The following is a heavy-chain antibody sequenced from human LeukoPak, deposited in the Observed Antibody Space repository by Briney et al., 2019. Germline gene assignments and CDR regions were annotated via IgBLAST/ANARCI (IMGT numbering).Heavy chain of an antibody. J-gene: IGHJ4*02. CDR1: GVSFDDYY. V-gene: IGHV4-34*01. CDR3: TRMTTGHDY. Sequence: SETLSLTCAVSGVSFDDYYWAWVRQTPGKGLEWIGEINHSGYTNDSPSLKSRVTLSIDTSRKQFSLNLRTVTVADAGTYYCTRMTTGHDYWGQGTLVTVSS. D-gene: IGHD4-17*01. CDR2: INHSGYT.